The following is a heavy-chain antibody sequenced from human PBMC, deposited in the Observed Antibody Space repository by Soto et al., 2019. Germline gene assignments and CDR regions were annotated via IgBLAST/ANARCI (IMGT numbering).Heavy chain of an antibody. CDR1: GYTFTHYA. Sequence: GASVKVSCKSSGYTFTHYAMHWVRQAPGQGLEWLGWINTDNGYTAFSQKFQGRVSITTDTSASTAYVELSSLTSEDTGVYYCARQGDSRILRDTFDIWGQGTLVTVSS. CDR3: ARQGDSRILRDTFDI. J-gene: IGHJ3*02. CDR2: INTDNGYT. V-gene: IGHV1-3*04. D-gene: IGHD2-8*01.